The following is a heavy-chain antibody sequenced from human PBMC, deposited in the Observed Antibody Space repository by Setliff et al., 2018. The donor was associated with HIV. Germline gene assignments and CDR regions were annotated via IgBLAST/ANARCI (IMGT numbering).Heavy chain of an antibody. V-gene: IGHV4-59*01. CDR3: ARARAAAGTQGTFDY. J-gene: IGHJ4*02. D-gene: IGHD6-13*01. CDR1: GGSISRNY. Sequence: SETLSLTCSASGGSISRNYWSWIRQPPGKGLEWIGYIYYSGRTNYNPSLKSRVTISVDTSKNQFSLKLSSVTAADTAVYYCARARAAAGTQGTFDYWGQGTLVTVS. CDR2: IYYSGRT.